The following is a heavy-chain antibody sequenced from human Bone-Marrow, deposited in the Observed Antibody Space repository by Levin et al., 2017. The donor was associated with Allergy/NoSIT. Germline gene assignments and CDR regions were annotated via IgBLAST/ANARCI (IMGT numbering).Heavy chain of an antibody. CDR1: GFSVTTSTVG. V-gene: IGHV2-5*02. Sequence: SGPTLVKPPQTLTLTCTFSGFSVTTSTVGVGWIRQPPGKALEWLAVIYGDDDKRYSPSLKTRLTITKDSSKKQVVLTMTNMDPVDTATYHCAHSLSGYDSYDYWGPGTRVTVSS. J-gene: IGHJ4*02. CDR2: IYGDDDK. D-gene: IGHD5-12*01. CDR3: AHSLSGYDSYDY.